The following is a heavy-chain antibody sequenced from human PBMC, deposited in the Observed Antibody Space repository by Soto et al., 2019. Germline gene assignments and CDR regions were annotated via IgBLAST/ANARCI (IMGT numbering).Heavy chain of an antibody. CDR2: ISYDGSNK. D-gene: IGHD1-1*01. V-gene: IGHV3-30-3*01. CDR3: AVRTGGQFDY. CDR1: GFTFSSYA. J-gene: IGHJ4*02. Sequence: QVQLVESGGGVVQPGRSLRLSCAASGFTFSSYAMHWVRQAPGKGLEWVAVISYDGSNKYYADSVKGRFTISRDNSKNTLYLQMNSLRAEDTAVYYCAVRTGGQFDYWGQGNLVTVSS.